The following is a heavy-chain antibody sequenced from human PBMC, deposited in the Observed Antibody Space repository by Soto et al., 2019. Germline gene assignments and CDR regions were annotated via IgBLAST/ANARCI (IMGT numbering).Heavy chain of an antibody. CDR1: GGSISSYY. J-gene: IGHJ4*02. CDR2: IYYSGST. Sequence: SETLSLTCTVSGGSISSYYWSWIRQPPGKGLEWIGYIYYSGSTNYNPSLKSRLTISVDTSKNPFSLKLSSVTAADTAVYYCARHKVTYYYDSSGYYFDYWGQGTLVTVSS. D-gene: IGHD3-22*01. CDR3: ARHKVTYYYDSSGYYFDY. V-gene: IGHV4-59*08.